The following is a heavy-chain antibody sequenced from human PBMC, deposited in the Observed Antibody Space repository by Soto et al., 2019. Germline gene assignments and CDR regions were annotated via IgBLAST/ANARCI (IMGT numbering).Heavy chain of an antibody. CDR1: GGSISSYY. Sequence: SLTGTVSGGSISSYYWSWIRQPPGKGLEWIGYIYYSGSTNYNPSLKSRVTISVDTSKNQFSLKLSSVTAADTAVYYCVRDRRDYDILTGYSTPYWGQGTLVTVSS. CDR2: IYYSGST. CDR3: VRDRRDYDILTGYSTPY. D-gene: IGHD3-9*01. J-gene: IGHJ4*01. V-gene: IGHV4-59*01.